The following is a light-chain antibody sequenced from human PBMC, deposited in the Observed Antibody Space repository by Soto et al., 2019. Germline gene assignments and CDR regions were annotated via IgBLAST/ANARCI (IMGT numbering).Light chain of an antibody. CDR2: EVS. Sequence: QSALTQPASVSGSPGQSITISCTGTSSDVGGYNYVSWYQQHPGKAPKLMIYEVSNRPSGVSNRFSGSKSGNTASLTISGLQAXDXXDYYCSSYTSSSIDYVFGTGTKLTVL. CDR1: SSDVGGYNY. V-gene: IGLV2-14*01. J-gene: IGLJ1*01. CDR3: SSYTSSSIDYV.